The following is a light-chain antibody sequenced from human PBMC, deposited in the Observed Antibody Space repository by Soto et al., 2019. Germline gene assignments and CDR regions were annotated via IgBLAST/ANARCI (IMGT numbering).Light chain of an antibody. CDR2: GAS. CDR3: HQRQSWPRT. CDR1: QSVSRN. J-gene: IGKJ1*01. V-gene: IGKV3-15*01. Sequence: EIVMTQSPATLSVSPGERATLSCRASQSVSRNLAWYQQKPGQGPRLFIYGASTRAAGIPARFRGSGSGTEFTLTISDVKPEDFAVYYCHQRQSWPRTFGQGTKVDIK.